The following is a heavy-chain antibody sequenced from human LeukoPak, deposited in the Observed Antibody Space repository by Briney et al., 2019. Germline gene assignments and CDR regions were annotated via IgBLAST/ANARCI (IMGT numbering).Heavy chain of an antibody. J-gene: IGHJ6*02. Sequence: GGSLRLSCAVSGFTFRSYWMNWVRQAPGKGLEWVANINHDGTEKFYVDSVKGRFTISRDNSKNTLYLQMNSLRAEDTAVYYCAREDDDSNGIDVWGHGTTVTVSS. D-gene: IGHD4-11*01. CDR1: GFTFRSYW. V-gene: IGHV3-7*01. CDR3: AREDDDSNGIDV. CDR2: INHDGTEK.